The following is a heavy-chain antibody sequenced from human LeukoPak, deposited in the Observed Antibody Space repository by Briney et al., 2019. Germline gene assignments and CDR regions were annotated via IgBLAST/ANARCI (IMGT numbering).Heavy chain of an antibody. Sequence: QPGGSLRLSCAASGFTFSSYAMTWVRQAPGKGLEWVSGISGRGSSTYYADSVKGRFTISRDNSKNTLYLQMNSLRAEDTAIYYCARDGQYSSSAGDFDNWGQGTLVTVSS. CDR1: GFTFSSYA. D-gene: IGHD6-6*01. CDR3: ARDGQYSSSAGDFDN. J-gene: IGHJ4*02. V-gene: IGHV3-23*01. CDR2: ISGRGSST.